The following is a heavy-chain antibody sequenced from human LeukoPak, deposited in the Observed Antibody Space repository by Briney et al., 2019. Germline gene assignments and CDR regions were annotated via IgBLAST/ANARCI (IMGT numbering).Heavy chain of an antibody. Sequence: SETLSLTCAVYGGSFSGYHWSWIRQPAGKGLEWIGRIYTSGSTNYNPSLKSRVTMSVDTSKTQFSLKLISVTAADTAVYYCARHEYSNSWSPPGYFDLWGRGTLITVSS. CDR3: ARHEYSNSWSPPGYFDL. J-gene: IGHJ2*01. V-gene: IGHV4-59*10. CDR1: GGSFSGYH. D-gene: IGHD6-13*01. CDR2: IYTSGST.